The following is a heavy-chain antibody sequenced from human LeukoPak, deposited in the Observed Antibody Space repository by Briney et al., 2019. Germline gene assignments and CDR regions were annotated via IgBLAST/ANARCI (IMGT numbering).Heavy chain of an antibody. D-gene: IGHD2-15*01. CDR2: FYHSGNT. CDR3: ARGFCGSGACYSPGE. V-gene: IGHV4-4*02. J-gene: IGHJ4*02. Sequence: SGTLSLTCAVSGGSIISSDSWWSWVRQPPGQGLGWIGEFYHSGNTNYNPSLGSLVTISLDKPKNQFSLQLSSVTAADTAVYYCARGFCGSGACYSPGEWGQGTLVAVS. CDR1: GGSIISSDSW.